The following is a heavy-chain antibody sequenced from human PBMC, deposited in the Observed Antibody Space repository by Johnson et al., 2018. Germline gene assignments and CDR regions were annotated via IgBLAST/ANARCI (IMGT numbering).Heavy chain of an antibody. CDR3: TSGYSGYDSYYGMDV. Sequence: VQLVESGGGLVQPGGSLKLSCAASGFTFSGSAMHWVRQASGKGLEWVGRIRSKANSYATAYAASVKGRFTISRDDSKHTAYLQMNSLKTEDTAVYYCTSGYSGYDSYYGMDVLGQGTTVTVSS. V-gene: IGHV3-73*01. D-gene: IGHD5-12*01. CDR1: GFTFSGSA. J-gene: IGHJ6*02. CDR2: IRSKANSYAT.